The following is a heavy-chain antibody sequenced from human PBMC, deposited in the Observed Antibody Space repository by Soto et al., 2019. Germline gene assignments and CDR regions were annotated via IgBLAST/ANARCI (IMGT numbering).Heavy chain of an antibody. J-gene: IGHJ4*02. CDR2: ISYDGSNK. V-gene: IGHV3-30*18. D-gene: IGHD3-10*01. Sequence: VQLVESGGGVVQPGRSLRLSCAASGFTFSSYGMHWVRQAPGKGLEWVAVISYDGSNKYYADSVKGRFTISRDNSKNTLYLQMNSLRAEDTAVYYCAKNYYGSGSYSAEVGDYWGQGTLVTVSS. CDR1: GFTFSSYG. CDR3: AKNYYGSGSYSAEVGDY.